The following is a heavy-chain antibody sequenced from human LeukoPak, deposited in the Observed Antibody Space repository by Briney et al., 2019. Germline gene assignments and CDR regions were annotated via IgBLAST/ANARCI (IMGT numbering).Heavy chain of an antibody. Sequence: PSETLSLTCAVYGRSFSGYYWSWIRQPPGKGLEWIGEINHSGSTNYNPSLKSRVTISVDTSKAQFSLKLSSVTAADTAVYYCARWWGFDPWGQGTLVTVSS. J-gene: IGHJ5*02. CDR2: INHSGST. CDR3: ARWWGFDP. V-gene: IGHV4-34*01. CDR1: GRSFSGYY. D-gene: IGHD2-15*01.